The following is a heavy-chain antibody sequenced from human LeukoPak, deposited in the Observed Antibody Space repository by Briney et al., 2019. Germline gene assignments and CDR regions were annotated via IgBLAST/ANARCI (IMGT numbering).Heavy chain of an antibody. CDR2: ISGSGGST. CDR1: GFTVSSNY. Sequence: GGSLRLSCAASGFTVSSNYMSWVRQAPGKGLEWVSAISGSGGSTYYADSVKGRFTISRDNSKNTLYLQMNSLRAEDTAVYYCAKLAGVVIYFMDVWGQGTTVTVSS. D-gene: IGHD3-3*01. CDR3: AKLAGVVIYFMDV. V-gene: IGHV3-23*01. J-gene: IGHJ6*02.